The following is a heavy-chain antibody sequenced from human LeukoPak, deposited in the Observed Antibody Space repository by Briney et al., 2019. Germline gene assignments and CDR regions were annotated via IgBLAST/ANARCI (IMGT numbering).Heavy chain of an antibody. Sequence: PGGTLRLSCVASGFTFSTYGMSWVRQAPGKGLVWVSRVSPDGRTTSYADSVKGRFTISRDNAKNTVYLQMISLRADDTAVYYCVRAKSGHYGYSDYWGQGTLVTVSS. V-gene: IGHV3-74*01. CDR3: VRAKSGHYGYSDY. CDR1: GFTFSTYG. CDR2: VSPDGRTT. J-gene: IGHJ4*02. D-gene: IGHD5-18*01.